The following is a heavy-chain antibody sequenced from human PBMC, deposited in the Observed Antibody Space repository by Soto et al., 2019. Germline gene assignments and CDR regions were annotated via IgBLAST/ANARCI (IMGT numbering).Heavy chain of an antibody. CDR2: IYHSGST. CDR3: ARDRCISTRCFYFDY. D-gene: IGHD2-2*01. V-gene: IGHV4-30-2*01. CDR1: GGSISSGGYS. Sequence: SETLSLTCAVSGGSISSGGYSWSWIRQPPGKGLEWIGYIYHSGSTYYNPSLKSRVTISVDRSKNQFSLKLSSVTAADTAVYYCARDRCISTRCFYFDYWGQGTLVTVSS. J-gene: IGHJ4*02.